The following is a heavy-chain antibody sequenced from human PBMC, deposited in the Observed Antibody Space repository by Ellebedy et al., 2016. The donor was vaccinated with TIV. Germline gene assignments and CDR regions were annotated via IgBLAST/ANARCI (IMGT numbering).Heavy chain of an antibody. CDR2: ISFDGSNK. J-gene: IGHJ3*01. V-gene: IGHV3-30*04. CDR1: GFGFRTYA. CDR3: ARGSPDYYDNRPYPFDL. D-gene: IGHD3-22*01. Sequence: GESLKISXAASGFGFRTYAVHWVRQAPGKGLEWVALISFDGSNKIYADSVKGRFTISRDNAKNTLSLQMNSLGGDDTAVYYCARGSPDYYDNRPYPFDLWGQGTMVTVSS.